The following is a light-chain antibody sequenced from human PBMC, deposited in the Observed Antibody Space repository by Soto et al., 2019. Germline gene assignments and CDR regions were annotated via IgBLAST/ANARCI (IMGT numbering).Light chain of an antibody. CDR3: CSFAGSYSYV. CDR2: DVT. V-gene: IGLV2-11*01. J-gene: IGLJ1*01. CDR1: SSDVGRYDY. Sequence: QSVLTQPRSVSGSPGPSVTISCTGTSSDVGRYDYVSWYQQHPGKAPKLIVYDVTERPSGVPDRFSGSKSGNTASLTISGLQAEDEADYSCCSFAGSYSYVFGTGTKVTVL.